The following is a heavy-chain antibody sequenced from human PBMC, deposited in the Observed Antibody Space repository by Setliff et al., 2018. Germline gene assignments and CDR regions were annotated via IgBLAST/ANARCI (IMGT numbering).Heavy chain of an antibody. V-gene: IGHV4-4*08. CDR1: GGSMTDFF. CDR3: ARGLNTESWTPLY. CDR2: IYTKGGT. Sequence: SETLSLTCSVAGGSMTDFFWHWFRRPQGKGLEWIGYIYTKGGTNYSPSLKSRVTMSVDRSRNQFSLTLSSVSAADMAVYYCARGLNTESWTPLYWSPGTLVTVSS. J-gene: IGHJ4*02. D-gene: IGHD2-15*01.